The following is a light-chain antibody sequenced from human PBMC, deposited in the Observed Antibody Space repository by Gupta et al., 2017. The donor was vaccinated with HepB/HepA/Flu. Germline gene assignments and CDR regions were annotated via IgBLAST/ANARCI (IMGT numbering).Light chain of an antibody. CDR3: QQDDAIPLT. Sequence: DIVVTQSPNSLAVSLGERATINCKSSQSGLSSSKNKNYLAWYRQKPGQPPSLLICWASTRDSGVPDRFSASGSGTDFTLTINNRQAEDVAMYYCQQDDAIPLTFGGGTKVEIK. CDR1: QSGLSSSKNKNY. V-gene: IGKV4-1*01. CDR2: WAS. J-gene: IGKJ4*01.